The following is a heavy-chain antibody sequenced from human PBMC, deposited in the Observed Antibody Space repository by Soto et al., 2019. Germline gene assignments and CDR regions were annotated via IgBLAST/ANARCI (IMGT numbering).Heavy chain of an antibody. J-gene: IGHJ4*02. CDR1: GFTFSSYG. D-gene: IGHD3-22*01. CDR2: ISYDGSNK. V-gene: IGHV3-30*18. Sequence: QVQLVESGGGVVQPGRSLRLSCAASGFTFSSYGMHWVRQAPGKGLEWVAVISYDGSNKYYADSVKGRFTISRDNSKNTLYLQMNSLRAEDTAVYYCAKEFLAYYYDSSGTLYFDYWGQGTLVTVSS. CDR3: AKEFLAYYYDSSGTLYFDY.